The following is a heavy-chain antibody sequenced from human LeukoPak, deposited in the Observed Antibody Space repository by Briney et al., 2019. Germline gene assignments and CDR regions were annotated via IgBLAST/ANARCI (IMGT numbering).Heavy chain of an antibody. CDR3: GKDDRGRGKYYFDY. J-gene: IGHJ4*02. CDR1: GFTFSSYA. CDR2: ISGSGGST. D-gene: IGHD1-26*01. Sequence: PGGSLRLSCAASGFTFSSYAMSWVRQAPGKGLEWVSGISGSGGSTYYADSVKGRFTISRDNSKNTLYLQMNSLRAEDTAVYYLGKDDRGRGKYYFDYWGQGTLATVSS. V-gene: IGHV3-23*01.